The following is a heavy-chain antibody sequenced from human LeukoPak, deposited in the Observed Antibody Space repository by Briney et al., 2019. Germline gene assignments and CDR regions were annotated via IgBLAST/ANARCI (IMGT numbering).Heavy chain of an antibody. CDR1: RGSISSSSYY. J-gene: IGHJ4*02. CDR3: ARLPNWNKYYFDY. V-gene: IGHV4-39*01. D-gene: IGHD1/OR15-1a*01. Sequence: SETLSLTCTVSRGSISSSSYYWGWIRQPPGKGLEWSGCIYYSGSTNYHPSLIRRVTISVDTSKHQFALKLSSVTAGDTAVYYCARLPNWNKYYFDYWGQGTLVTVSS. CDR2: IYYSGST.